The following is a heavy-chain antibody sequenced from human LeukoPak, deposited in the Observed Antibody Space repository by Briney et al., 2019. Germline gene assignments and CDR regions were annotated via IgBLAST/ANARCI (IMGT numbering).Heavy chain of an antibody. Sequence: SETLSLTCATYGGSLSGYYWSWIRQPPGKGREWIGEINHSGSTNYNPSLKIRVAISVDTSKHQFSLKLSSVTAADTAVYYCARERRRYYGSGSYYPLGGMDVWGKGTTVTVSS. CDR2: INHSGST. CDR3: ARERRRYYGSGSYYPLGGMDV. CDR1: GGSLSGYY. J-gene: IGHJ6*04. D-gene: IGHD3-10*01. V-gene: IGHV4-34*01.